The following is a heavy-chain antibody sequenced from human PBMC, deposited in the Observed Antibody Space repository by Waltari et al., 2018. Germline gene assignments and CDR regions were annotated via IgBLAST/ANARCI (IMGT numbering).Heavy chain of an antibody. D-gene: IGHD3-3*01. Sequence: QVQLQQWGAGLLKPSETLSLTCAVYGGSFSGYYWSWIRQPPGKGLEWIGEINHSGSTNYNPSLKSRVTISVDTSKNQFSLKLSSVTAADTAVYYCARTLWSGYYLTWTFDYWGQGTLVTVSS. CDR3: ARTLWSGYYLTWTFDY. V-gene: IGHV4-34*01. CDR1: GGSFSGYY. CDR2: INHSGST. J-gene: IGHJ4*02.